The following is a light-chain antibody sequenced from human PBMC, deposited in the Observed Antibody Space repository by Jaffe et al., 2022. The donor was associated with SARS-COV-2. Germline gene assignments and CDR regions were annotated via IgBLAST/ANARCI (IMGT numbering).Light chain of an antibody. V-gene: IGKV1-6*02. CDR3: LQDYSYPFT. J-gene: IGKJ4*01. CDR2: AAS. CDR1: QAIGND. Sequence: AIQMTQSPSSLSASVGDRVTITCRASQAIGNDLGWYQQKPGRAPKLLIYAASILQSGVPSRFSGSGSGTDFTLTISSLQPEDFATYYCLQDYSYPFTFAGGTKVEIK.